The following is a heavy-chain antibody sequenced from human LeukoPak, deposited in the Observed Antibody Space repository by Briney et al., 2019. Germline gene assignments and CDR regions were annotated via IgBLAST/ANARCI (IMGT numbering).Heavy chain of an antibody. CDR2: IGGSGSTT. D-gene: IGHD3-22*01. CDR1: GLTFGNYG. J-gene: IGHJ4*02. CDR3: AEVESGYCRI. V-gene: IGHV3-23*01. Sequence: PGGSLRLSCVASGLTFGNYGMNWVRQAPGKGLEWVSSIGGSGSTTYYADSVRGRFTISRDNSKNSMYLQMSSLRAEDTAIYYCAEVESGYCRIWGQGTLVTVSS.